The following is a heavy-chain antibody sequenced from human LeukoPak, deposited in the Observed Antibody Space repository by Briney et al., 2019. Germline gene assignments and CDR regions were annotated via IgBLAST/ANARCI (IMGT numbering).Heavy chain of an antibody. J-gene: IGHJ4*02. D-gene: IGHD3-22*01. V-gene: IGHV3-30*18. CDR2: ISYDGSNK. CDR3: AKELYYYDSSGSPPGY. Sequence: GGSLRLSCAASGFTFSSYGMHWVRQAPGKGLEWVAVISYDGSNKYCADSVKGRFTISRDNSKNTLYLQMNSLRAEDTAVYYCAKELYYYDSSGSPPGYWGQGTLVTVSS. CDR1: GFTFSSYG.